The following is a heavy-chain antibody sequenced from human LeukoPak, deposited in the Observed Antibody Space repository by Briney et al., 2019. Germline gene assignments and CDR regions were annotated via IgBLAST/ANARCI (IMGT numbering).Heavy chain of an antibody. V-gene: IGHV3-48*04. Sequence: PGGSLRLSCAASEFTFVRYAMNWVRQAPGKGLEWVSYISSSSFKIGYADSVKGRFTISRDNSKNSLYLQMDSLRVEDTVVYYWVRVPSYGSSWYYYMDVWGKGTTVTVSS. D-gene: IGHD6-13*01. J-gene: IGHJ6*03. CDR1: EFTFVRYA. CDR3: VRVPSYGSSWYYYMDV. CDR2: ISSSSFKI.